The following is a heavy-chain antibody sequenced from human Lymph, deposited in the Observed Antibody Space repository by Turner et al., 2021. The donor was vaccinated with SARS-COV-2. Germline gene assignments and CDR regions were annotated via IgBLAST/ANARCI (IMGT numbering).Heavy chain of an antibody. CDR3: ARVLPYGDYFDY. CDR1: GFTVSSNY. D-gene: IGHD4-17*01. V-gene: IGHV3-53*01. J-gene: IGHJ4*02. Sequence: EVQLVESGGGLIQPGGSLRLSCAASGFTVSSNYMTWARQAPGKGLEWVSLIYSGGSTYYADSVKSRFTISRDNSKNTLYLQMNSLRADDTAVYYCARVLPYGDYFDYWGQGTLVTVSS. CDR2: IYSGGST.